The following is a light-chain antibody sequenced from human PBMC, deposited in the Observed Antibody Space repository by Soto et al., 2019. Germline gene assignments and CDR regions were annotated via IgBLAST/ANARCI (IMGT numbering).Light chain of an antibody. J-gene: IGKJ4*01. CDR1: QSINIY. Sequence: EIVLTQSPAALSLYPGGRATLSCRVSQSINIYLAWYQQQLGQAPRLLIYDASIRATGIPARFSGSGSGTDFTLTISSLEPEDFGVYDWQQLYSCPLTFGGGTKVEIK. V-gene: IGKV3-11*01. CDR2: DAS. CDR3: QQLYSCPLT.